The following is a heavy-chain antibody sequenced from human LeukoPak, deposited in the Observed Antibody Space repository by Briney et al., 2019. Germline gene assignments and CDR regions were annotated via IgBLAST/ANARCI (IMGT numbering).Heavy chain of an antibody. Sequence: SETLSLICAVYGGSFSGYYWSWIRQPPGKGLEGIGEINHSESTHYKPSLKRRVTLSVDTSKHQFSLKLGSVTAADTAVYYFARRPGYSSSWYKYWGQGTLVSVPS. CDR3: ARRPGYSSSWYKY. J-gene: IGHJ4*02. CDR2: INHSEST. D-gene: IGHD6-13*01. V-gene: IGHV4-34*01. CDR1: GGSFSGYY.